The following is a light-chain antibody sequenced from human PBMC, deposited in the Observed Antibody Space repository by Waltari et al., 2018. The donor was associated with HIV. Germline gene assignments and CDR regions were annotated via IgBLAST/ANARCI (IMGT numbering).Light chain of an antibody. J-gene: IGLJ3*02. Sequence: QTVVTQEPSFSVSPGGTVTLTCGLSSCPVATSYSPSWYQQTPGQAPRTLIYSTNTRSSGVPDRFSGSILGNKAALTITGAQADDESDYYCVLFMGNGIWVFGGGTKLTVL. CDR1: SCPVATSYS. CDR2: STN. CDR3: VLFMGNGIWV. V-gene: IGLV8-61*01.